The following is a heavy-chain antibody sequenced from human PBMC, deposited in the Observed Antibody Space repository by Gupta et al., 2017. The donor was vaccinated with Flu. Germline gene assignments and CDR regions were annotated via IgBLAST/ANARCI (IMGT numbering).Heavy chain of an antibody. CDR2: TIPLIGTA. CDR1: GDIFSSHG. J-gene: IGHJ4*02. V-gene: IGHV1-69*01. Sequence: QVQLAQSGAEVKRPGSSVKVSCKASGDIFSSHGISWVRQAPGQGLEWMGGTIPLIGTAIYAQRCQGRVTITADESTSTVYMDLSSLRSDDSAVYYCARRPFWSGQWKHSFDSWGQGTLVTVSS. CDR3: ARRPFWSGQWKHSFDS. D-gene: IGHD3-3*01.